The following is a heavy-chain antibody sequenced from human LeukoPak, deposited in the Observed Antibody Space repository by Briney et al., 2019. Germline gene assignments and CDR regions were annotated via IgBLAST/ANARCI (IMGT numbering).Heavy chain of an antibody. J-gene: IGHJ4*02. V-gene: IGHV3-48*03. CDR2: ISSSGSTI. D-gene: IGHD3-22*01. CDR1: GFTFSSYE. CDR3: ARDPRGPTGYDSSGRDSFDY. Sequence: GGSLRLSCAASGFTFSSYEMNWVRQAPGKGLEWVSYISSSGSTIYYADSVKGRFTISRDNSQNTLYLQMNILRAEDTAVYYCARDPRGPTGYDSSGRDSFDYWGQGTLVTVSS.